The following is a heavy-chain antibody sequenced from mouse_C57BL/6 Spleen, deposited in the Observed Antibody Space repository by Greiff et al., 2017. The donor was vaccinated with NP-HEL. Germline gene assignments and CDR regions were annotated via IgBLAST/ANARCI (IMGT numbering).Heavy chain of an antibody. CDR3: ARRGAYYSVAMDY. Sequence: QVQLQQPGAELVMPGASVKLSCKASGYTFTSYWMHWVKQRPGQGLEWIGEIDPSDSYTNYNQKFKGKSTLTVDKSSSTAYMQLSSLTSEDSAVYYCARRGAYYSVAMDYWGQGTSVTVSS. D-gene: IGHD2-12*01. CDR1: GYTFTSYW. V-gene: IGHV1-69*01. CDR2: IDPSDSYT. J-gene: IGHJ4*01.